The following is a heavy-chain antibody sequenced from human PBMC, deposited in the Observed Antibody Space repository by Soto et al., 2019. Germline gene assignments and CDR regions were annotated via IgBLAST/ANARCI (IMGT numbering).Heavy chain of an antibody. CDR3: ARAMGYYGSGEDY. CDR2: ISSNGGST. V-gene: IGHV3-64*01. CDR1: GFTFSSYA. D-gene: IGHD3-10*01. J-gene: IGHJ4*02. Sequence: EVPLVESGGGLVQPGGSLRLSCAASGFTFSSYAMHWVRQAPGKGLEYVSAISSNGGSTYYANSVKGRFTISRDNSKNTLYLQMGSLRAEDMAVYYCARAMGYYGSGEDYWGQGTLVTVSS.